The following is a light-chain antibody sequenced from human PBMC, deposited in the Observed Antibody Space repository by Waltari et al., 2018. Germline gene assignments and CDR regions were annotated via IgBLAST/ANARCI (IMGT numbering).Light chain of an antibody. J-gene: IGLJ3*02. CDR2: DVT. CDR1: SSAFGNHNR. V-gene: IGLV2-18*02. Sequence: QSALTQPPSVSGSPGQSVTISCTATSSAFGNHNRVSWYQQSPGTAPKLMIYDVTNRPSGVPHRFSGSKSGNTASLTISGLQAEDEADYYCSSPTTSITWVFGGGTKLTVL. CDR3: SSPTTSITWV.